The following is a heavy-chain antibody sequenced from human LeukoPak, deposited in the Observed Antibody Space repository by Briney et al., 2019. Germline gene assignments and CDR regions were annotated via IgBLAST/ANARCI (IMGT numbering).Heavy chain of an antibody. J-gene: IGHJ3*02. Sequence: PSETLSLTCAVYGGSFSGYYWSWIRQPPGKGLEWIGRIYTSGSTNYNPSLKSRVTISVDTSKNQFSLKLSSVTAADTAVYYCARDHYDILTGHTDAFDIWGQGTMVTVSS. CDR1: GGSFSGYY. CDR3: ARDHYDILTGHTDAFDI. V-gene: IGHV4-59*10. D-gene: IGHD3-9*01. CDR2: IYTSGST.